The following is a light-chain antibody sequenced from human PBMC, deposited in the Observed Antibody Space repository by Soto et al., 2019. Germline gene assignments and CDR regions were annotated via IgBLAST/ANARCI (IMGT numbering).Light chain of an antibody. V-gene: IGKV1-5*01. CDR2: DAS. CDR1: KSISSW. Sequence: DIQMTQSPSTLSASVGDRVTISCRASKSISSWLAWYQQKPGKAPKLLIYDASSLESGVPSRFSGSGSGTEFTLTISSLQPDDFATYYCQQYNSYSPLTFGQGTKVEFK. J-gene: IGKJ1*01. CDR3: QQYNSYSPLT.